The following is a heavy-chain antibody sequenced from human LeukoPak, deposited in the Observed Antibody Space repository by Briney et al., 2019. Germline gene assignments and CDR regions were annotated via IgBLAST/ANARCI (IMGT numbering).Heavy chain of an antibody. CDR3: ARSYDNRGYYYYGMDV. CDR2: IYYSGST. D-gene: IGHD3-22*01. Sequence: SETLSPTCTVSGGSISRYYWSWIRQPPGKGLEWIGHIYYSGSTEYNSSLKSRVTISLDTSKNQFSLKLSSVTAADTAVYYCARSYDNRGYYYYGMDVWGQGTTVTVSS. V-gene: IGHV4-59*01. CDR1: GGSISRYY. J-gene: IGHJ6*02.